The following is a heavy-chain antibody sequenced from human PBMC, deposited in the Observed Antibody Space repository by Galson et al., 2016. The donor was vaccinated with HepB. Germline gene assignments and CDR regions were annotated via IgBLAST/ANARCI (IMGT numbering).Heavy chain of an antibody. CDR1: GMTFSDSY. D-gene: IGHD3-10*01. CDR2: ISSASATI. CDR3: ATDQKPRGFDY. V-gene: IGHV3-11*01. Sequence: SLRLSCAASGMTFSDSYMSWIRQSPGRGLEWVAYISSASATISYADSVRGRFTISRDNPRSLLFLEMNSLRAEDTALYYCATDQKPRGFDYWGQGTLVTVSS. J-gene: IGHJ4*02.